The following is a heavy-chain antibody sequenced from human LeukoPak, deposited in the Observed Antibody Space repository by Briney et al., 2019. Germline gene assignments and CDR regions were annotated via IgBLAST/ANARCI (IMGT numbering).Heavy chain of an antibody. Sequence: ASVKVSCRASGYTFTSYGINWVRQAPGQGLEWMGWINTNTGNPTYAQGFTGRFVFSLDTSVSTAFLQISSLKAEDTAVYYCARGGRWPDYWGQGTLVTVSS. CDR3: ARGGRWPDY. J-gene: IGHJ4*02. D-gene: IGHD5-24*01. CDR2: INTNTGNP. CDR1: GYTFTSYG. V-gene: IGHV7-4-1*02.